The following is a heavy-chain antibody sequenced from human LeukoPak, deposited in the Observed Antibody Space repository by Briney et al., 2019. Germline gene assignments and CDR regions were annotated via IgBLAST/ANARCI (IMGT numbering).Heavy chain of an antibody. D-gene: IGHD3-22*01. J-gene: IGHJ4*02. CDR2: IYASGST. Sequence: SQTLSLTCTVSGGSVSSGSYYWSWIRQPAGKGLEWIGRIYASGSTNYNPSLKSRVTISLDTSKNQFSLKLSSVTAADTAVYYCARTLGYYDSSGHSDFDYWGQGTLVTVSS. CDR3: ARTLGYYDSSGHSDFDY. CDR1: GGSVSSGSYY. V-gene: IGHV4-61*02.